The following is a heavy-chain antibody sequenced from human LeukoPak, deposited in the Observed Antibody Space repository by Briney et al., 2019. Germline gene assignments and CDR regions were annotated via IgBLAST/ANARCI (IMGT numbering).Heavy chain of an antibody. D-gene: IGHD7-27*01. V-gene: IGHV3-30*04. J-gene: IGHJ4*02. CDR2: ISYDGSNK. CDR3: ARGWGSNDY. CDR1: GFTFSSYA. Sequence: GGSLRLSCAASGFTFSSYAMHWVRQAPGKGLEGVAVISYDGSNKYYADSVKGRFTISRDNSKNTLYLQMNSLRAEDTAVYYCARGWGSNDYWGQGTLVTVSS.